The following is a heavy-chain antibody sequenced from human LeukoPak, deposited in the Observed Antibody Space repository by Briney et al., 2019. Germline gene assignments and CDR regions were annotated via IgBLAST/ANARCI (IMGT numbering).Heavy chain of an antibody. V-gene: IGHV1-2*02. CDR1: GYTFTGYY. Sequence: GASVKVSCKASGYTFTGYYMHWVRQAPGQGLEWMGWINPNSGGTNYAQKFQGRVTMTRDTSISTAYMELSRLRSDDTAVYYCARDHLDYSKMLGYWGQGTLVTVSS. D-gene: IGHD4-11*01. CDR2: INPNSGGT. CDR3: ARDHLDYSKMLGY. J-gene: IGHJ4*02.